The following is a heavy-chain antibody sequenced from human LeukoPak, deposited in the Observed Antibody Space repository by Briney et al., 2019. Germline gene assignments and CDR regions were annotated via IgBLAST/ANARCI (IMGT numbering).Heavy chain of an antibody. V-gene: IGHV3-30-3*01. CDR3: AREIGDYLYYYGMDV. CDR2: ISFDGSNK. Sequence: GRSLRLSCAASGFTFSSYAMHWVRQAPGKGLEWVALISFDGSNKYYADSVKGRFTISRDNSKNTLYLQMNSLRAEDTAVYYCAREIGDYLYYYGMDVWGQGTTVTVSS. CDR1: GFTFSSYA. J-gene: IGHJ6*02. D-gene: IGHD4-17*01.